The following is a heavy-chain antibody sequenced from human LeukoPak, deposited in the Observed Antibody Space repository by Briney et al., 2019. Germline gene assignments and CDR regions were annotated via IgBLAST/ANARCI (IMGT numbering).Heavy chain of an antibody. J-gene: IGHJ4*02. CDR2: IGTTSGAI. Sequence: QAGGSLRLSCAASGFTFNAFGMNWVRQAPGKGLEWVSYIGTTSGAIYYADSVKGRFTISRDSAKNSLYLQMNSLRAEDTAVFYCARDQYDTWSRRGNFDSWGRGTLVIVSS. CDR3: ARDQYDTWSRRGNFDS. D-gene: IGHD3-3*01. CDR1: GFTFNAFG. V-gene: IGHV3-48*01.